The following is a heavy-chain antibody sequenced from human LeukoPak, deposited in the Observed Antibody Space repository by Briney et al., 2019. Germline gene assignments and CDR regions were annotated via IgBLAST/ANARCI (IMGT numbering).Heavy chain of an antibody. D-gene: IGHD6-19*01. CDR2: FSGSDGSA. CDR1: GFTFSTYD. Sequence: PGGSLRLSCAASGFTFSTYDMSWVRQAPGKGPEWVSGFSGSDGSAYYADSVKGRFTISRDNSKNTLFLQMNSLRADDTAIYYCAKPLYNSGWYGGGDSWGQGTLVTVSS. J-gene: IGHJ5*02. V-gene: IGHV3-23*01. CDR3: AKPLYNSGWYGGGDS.